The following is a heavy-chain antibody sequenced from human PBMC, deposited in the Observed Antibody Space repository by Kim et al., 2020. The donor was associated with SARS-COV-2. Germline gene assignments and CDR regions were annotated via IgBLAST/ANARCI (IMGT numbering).Heavy chain of an antibody. Sequence: SLRGRVTISVDTSKNQFSLKLSSVTAADMAVYYCARGRRLYSDSSGYPDYWGQGALVTVSS. CDR3: ARGRRLYSDSSGYPDY. J-gene: IGHJ4*02. D-gene: IGHD3-22*01. V-gene: IGHV4-59*12.